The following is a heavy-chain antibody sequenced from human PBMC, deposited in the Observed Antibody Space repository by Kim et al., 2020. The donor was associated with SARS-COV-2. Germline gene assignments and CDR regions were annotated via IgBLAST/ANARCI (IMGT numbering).Heavy chain of an antibody. Sequence: ASVKVSCKASGYTFTGYYMHWVRQAPGQGLEWMGWINPNSGGTNYAQKFQGWVTMTRDTSISTAYMELSRLRSDDTAVYYCARGVSSGGYSGQGGSYFDYGGQGTLVTVSS. V-gene: IGHV1-2*04. CDR1: GYTFTGYY. CDR2: INPNSGGT. CDR3: ARGVSSGGYSGQGGSYFDY. D-gene: IGHD5-12*01. J-gene: IGHJ4*02.